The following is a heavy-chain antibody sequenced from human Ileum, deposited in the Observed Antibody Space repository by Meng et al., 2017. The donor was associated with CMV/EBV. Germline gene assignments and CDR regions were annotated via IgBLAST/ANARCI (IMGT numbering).Heavy chain of an antibody. J-gene: IGHJ5*02. CDR2: INSGGDRI. CDR3: SSNLGQWLDWFDP. V-gene: IGHV3-48*03. D-gene: IGHD6-19*01. Sequence: GGSLRLSCAASGFNFSKFEMSWVRQAPRKGLEWLSYINSGGDRIYYADSVKGRFIVSRDNAKNSLYLQMNSMRADDTAIYYCSSNLGQWLDWFDPWGQGTLVTVSS. CDR1: GFNFSKFE.